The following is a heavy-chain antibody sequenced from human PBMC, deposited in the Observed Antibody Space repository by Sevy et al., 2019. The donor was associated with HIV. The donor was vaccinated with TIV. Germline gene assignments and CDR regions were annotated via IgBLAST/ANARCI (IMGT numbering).Heavy chain of an antibody. Sequence: GGSLRLSCAASGFTFGSYGMHWVRQAPGKGLEWVAFIRYDGSNKYYADSVKGRFTISRDNSKNTLYLQMNILRAEDTAVYYCANTEYGGNSGFFHHWGQGTLVTVSS. CDR2: IRYDGSNK. J-gene: IGHJ1*01. D-gene: IGHD4-17*01. CDR1: GFTFGSYG. V-gene: IGHV3-30*02. CDR3: ANTEYGGNSGFFHH.